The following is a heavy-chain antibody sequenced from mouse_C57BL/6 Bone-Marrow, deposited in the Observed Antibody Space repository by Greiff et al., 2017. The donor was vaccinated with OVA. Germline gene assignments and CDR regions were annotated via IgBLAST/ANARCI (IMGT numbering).Heavy chain of an antibody. CDR2: IDPNRGGT. D-gene: IGHD2-2*01. J-gene: IGHJ3*01. CDR1: GYTFTSYW. V-gene: IGHV1-72*01. CDR3: ARGCGYTWFAY. Sequence: QVQLKQSGAELVKPGASVKLSCKASGYTFTSYWMHWVKQRPGRGLEWIGRIDPNRGGTKYNEKFKSKATLTVDKPSSTAYMQLSSLTSEDSAVYYCARGCGYTWFAYWGQGTLVTVSA.